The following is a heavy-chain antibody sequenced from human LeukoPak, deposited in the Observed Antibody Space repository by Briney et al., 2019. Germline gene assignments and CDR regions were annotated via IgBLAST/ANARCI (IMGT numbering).Heavy chain of an antibody. J-gene: IGHJ4*02. CDR2: IKQDGSEK. D-gene: IGHD6-13*01. Sequence: GGSLRLSCAASGFTFSSYWMSWVRQAPGKGLEWVANIKQDGSEKYYVDSLKGRFTISRDNAKNSLYLQMNSLRAEDTAVYYCARSPIAAAGTAFDYWGQGTLVTVSS. CDR3: ARSPIAAAGTAFDY. V-gene: IGHV3-7*01. CDR1: GFTFSSYW.